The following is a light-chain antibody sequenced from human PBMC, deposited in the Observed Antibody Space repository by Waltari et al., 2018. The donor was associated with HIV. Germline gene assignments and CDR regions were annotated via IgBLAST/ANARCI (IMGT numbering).Light chain of an antibody. Sequence: QSALTQPASVSGSPGQSTTLTCTGTSSDVGSYNLVSWYQQHPGKAPKLMIYESNRPPSGVSNRFSSSKSCNTASLTISGLQAEDEADYYCCSYAGGTTGVFGGGTILTVL. CDR3: CSYAGGTTGV. CDR1: SSDVGSYNL. V-gene: IGLV2-23*01. CDR2: ESN. J-gene: IGLJ2*01.